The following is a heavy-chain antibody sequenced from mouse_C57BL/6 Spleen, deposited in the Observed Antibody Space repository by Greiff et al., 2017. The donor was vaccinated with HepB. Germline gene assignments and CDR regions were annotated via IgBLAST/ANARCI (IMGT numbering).Heavy chain of an antibody. CDR1: GYAFSSYW. D-gene: IGHD1-1*01. J-gene: IGHJ3*01. CDR2: IYPGDGDT. Sequence: VQLQQSGAELVKPGASVKISCKASGYAFSSYWMNWVKQRPGKGLEWIGQIYPGDGDTNYNGKFKGKATLTADKSSSTAYMQLSSLTSEDSAVYFCARGYYYGSSQAWFAYWGQGTLVTVSA. V-gene: IGHV1-80*01. CDR3: ARGYYYGSSQAWFAY.